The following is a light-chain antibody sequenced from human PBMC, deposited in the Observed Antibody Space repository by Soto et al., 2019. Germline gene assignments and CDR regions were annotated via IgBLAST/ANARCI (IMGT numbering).Light chain of an antibody. V-gene: IGLV2-14*03. Sequence: QSALTQPASVSGSPGQSITISCTGTSSDVGGYNYVSWYQQHPGKDPKLMIYDVNDRPSGVSDRFSGSKSGNTASLTISGLQADDEADYFCISYTSGSTHVVFGGGTKLTVL. J-gene: IGLJ2*01. CDR3: ISYTSGSTHVV. CDR1: SSDVGGYNY. CDR2: DVN.